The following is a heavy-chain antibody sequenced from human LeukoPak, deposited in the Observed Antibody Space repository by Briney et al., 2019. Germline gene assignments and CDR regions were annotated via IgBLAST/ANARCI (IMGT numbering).Heavy chain of an antibody. V-gene: IGHV1-46*01. CDR3: ARVGHFYGSGSYPAYFDY. D-gene: IGHD3-10*01. J-gene: IGHJ4*02. CDR2: INPSGGST. Sequence: ASVKVSCKASGYTFTSYYMHWVRQAPGQGLEWMGIINPSGGSTSYAQKFQGRVTMTRDTSTSTVYMELSSLRSEDTAVYYCARVGHFYGSGSYPAYFDYWGQGTLVTVSP. CDR1: GYTFTSYY.